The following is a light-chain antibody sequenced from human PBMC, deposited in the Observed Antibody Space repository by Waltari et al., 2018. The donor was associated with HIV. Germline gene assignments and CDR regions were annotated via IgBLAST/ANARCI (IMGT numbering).Light chain of an antibody. J-gene: IGKJ2*01. CDR3: QQYHTYLT. CDR1: QSVGSF. V-gene: IGKV1-5*03. CDR2: QAS. Sequence: DIRMAKFLTILLAPVGDRVNITCRASQSVGSFLAWYQRKPGKAPKPLIFQASSLQTGVPSRFSGRGSGTYFTLTITSLQPEDFASYYCQQYHTYLTFGQGTDLE.